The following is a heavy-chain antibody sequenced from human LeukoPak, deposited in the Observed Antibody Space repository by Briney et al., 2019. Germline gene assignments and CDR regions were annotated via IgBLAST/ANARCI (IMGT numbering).Heavy chain of an antibody. CDR3: AKETGYSSSWLDY. CDR1: GFTFSSYA. V-gene: IGHV3-23*01. Sequence: GGSLRLSCAASGFTFSSYAMSWVRQAPGKGLEWVSGISWNSGSIGYADSVKGRFTISRDNSKNTLYLQMNSLRAEDTAVYYCAKETGYSSSWLDYWGQGTLVTVSS. CDR2: ISWNSGSI. J-gene: IGHJ4*02. D-gene: IGHD6-13*01.